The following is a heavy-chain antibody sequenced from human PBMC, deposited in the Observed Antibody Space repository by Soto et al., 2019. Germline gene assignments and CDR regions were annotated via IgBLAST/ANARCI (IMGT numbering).Heavy chain of an antibody. CDR1: GLRYTRAW. D-gene: IGHD3-16*01. CDR2: IKSKGDGETT. J-gene: IGHJ6*02. V-gene: IGHV3-15*01. CDR3: PNSADYNYGMDV. Sequence: EVQLVESGGGSVKPGESLRLSCAASGLRYTRAWMSWVRQAPGKGLEWVGRIKSKGDGETTGYVAAVKGRFTISRDDFKSIVYLQMNNLKIEDTAVYYCPNSADYNYGMDVWGQGTAVTVSS.